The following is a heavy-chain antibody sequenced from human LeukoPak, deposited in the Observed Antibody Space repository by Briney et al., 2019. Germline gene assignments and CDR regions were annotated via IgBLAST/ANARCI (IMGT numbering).Heavy chain of an antibody. J-gene: IGHJ4*02. CDR2: ISDSGGST. CDR3: AKAGSHGDSSTSYFY. Sequence: GGSLRLSCAASGFTFSSYAMSWVRQAPGKGLEWVSAISDSGGSTYYADSVKGRFTISRDNSKNTMYLQMNSLRVEDTALYYCAKAGSHGDSSTSYFYWGQGTLVTVSP. D-gene: IGHD2-2*01. CDR1: GFTFSSYA. V-gene: IGHV3-23*01.